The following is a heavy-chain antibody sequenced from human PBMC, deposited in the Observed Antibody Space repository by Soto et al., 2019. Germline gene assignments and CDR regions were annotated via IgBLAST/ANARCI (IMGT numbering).Heavy chain of an antibody. CDR2: ISAYNGNT. CDR1: GYTFTSYG. D-gene: IGHD3-22*01. CDR3: ARVLPAHYDSSGYSHFDY. Sequence: ASVKVSCKASGYTFTSYGISWVRQAPGQGLEWMGWISAYNGNTNYAQKLQGRVTMTTDTSTSTAYMELRSLRSDDTAVYYCARVLPAHYDSSGYSHFDYWGQGTLVTVSS. J-gene: IGHJ4*02. V-gene: IGHV1-18*04.